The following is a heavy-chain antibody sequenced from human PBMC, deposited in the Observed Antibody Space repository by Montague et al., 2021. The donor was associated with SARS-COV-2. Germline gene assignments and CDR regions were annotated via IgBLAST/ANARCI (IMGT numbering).Heavy chain of an antibody. V-gene: IGHV4-39*01. J-gene: IGHJ4*02. Sequence: SETLSLTCTVSGGSISGSNYYWAWIRQPPGKGLEWIGSIYYSGSTYDNSSLKSRVSISVDTSKNQFSLKLNSVTAADTAVYYCARLLLELPGDYWGQGTLVTVSS. CDR3: ARLLLELPGDY. CDR2: IYYSGST. CDR1: GGSISGSNYY. D-gene: IGHD1-7*01.